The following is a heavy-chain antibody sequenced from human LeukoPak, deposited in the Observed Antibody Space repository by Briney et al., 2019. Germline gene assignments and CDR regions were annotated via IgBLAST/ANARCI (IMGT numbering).Heavy chain of an antibody. D-gene: IGHD3-10*01. J-gene: IGHJ6*03. Sequence: GGSLRLSCAASGFTVSSNYMSWVRQAPGKGLEWVSVIYSGGSTYYADSVKGRFTISRDNSKNTLYLQMNSLRAEDTAVYYCASLNYYGSGSYYNYNYYYYMDVWGKGTTVTVSS. CDR2: IYSGGST. CDR1: GFTVSSNY. V-gene: IGHV3-53*01. CDR3: ASLNYYGSGSYYNYNYYYYMDV.